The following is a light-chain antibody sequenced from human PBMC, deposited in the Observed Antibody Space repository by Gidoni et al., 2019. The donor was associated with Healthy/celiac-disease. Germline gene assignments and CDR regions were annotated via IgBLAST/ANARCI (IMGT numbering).Light chain of an antibody. CDR1: SSDVGSYNL. CDR3: CSYAGSSTWV. Sequence: QSALTQPASVSGSPGQPITISCTGTSSDVGSYNLVSWYQQHPGKAPKLMIYEGSKRPSGVSNRCSGSKSGNTASLTISGLQAEDEADYYCCSYAGSSTWVFGGGTKLTVL. CDR2: EGS. V-gene: IGLV2-23*01. J-gene: IGLJ3*02.